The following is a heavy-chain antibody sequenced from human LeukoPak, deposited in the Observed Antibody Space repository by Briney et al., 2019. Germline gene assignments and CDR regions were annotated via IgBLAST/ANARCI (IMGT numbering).Heavy chain of an antibody. D-gene: IGHD3-10*01. J-gene: IGHJ4*02. CDR1: GYSITSAYY. CDR3: ARSGWGTMVRGVFEAVGPIDY. Sequence: SETLSLTCTVSGYSITSAYYWGWIRQPPGKGLEWIGSFFLKGSTYYNPSLKSRVTISVDTSKNQFSLKLSSVTAADTAVYYCARSGWGTMVRGVFEAVGPIDYWGQGTLVTVSS. V-gene: IGHV4-38-2*02. CDR2: FFLKGST.